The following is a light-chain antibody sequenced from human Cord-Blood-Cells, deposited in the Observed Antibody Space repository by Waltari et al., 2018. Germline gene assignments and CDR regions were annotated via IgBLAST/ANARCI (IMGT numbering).Light chain of an antibody. J-gene: IGKJ5*01. V-gene: IGKV1-33*01. CDR2: DAS. CDR1: QDISNY. CDR3: QQYDNLPIT. Sequence: DLEMILSPSSLSASVADRVTITCQASQDISNYLNWYQQKPGKAPKLLIYDASNFETGVPSRFRGSGSGTYFTFTISSLQPEDIATYYCQQYDNLPITFGQGTRLEIK.